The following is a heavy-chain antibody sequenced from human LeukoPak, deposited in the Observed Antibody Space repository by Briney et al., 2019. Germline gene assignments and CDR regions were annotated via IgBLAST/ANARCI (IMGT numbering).Heavy chain of an antibody. J-gene: IGHJ4*02. CDR2: IKSKTDGGTT. V-gene: IGHV3-15*01. CDR3: TTGHDYGDYVSYFDY. D-gene: IGHD4-17*01. Sequence: PGGALRLSRAASGFTFSNAWMSWVRQAPGKGREWVGRIKSKTDGGTTDYAAPVKGRFTISRDDSKNTLYLQMNSLKAEDTAVYYCTTGHDYGDYVSYFDYWGQGTLVTVSS. CDR1: GFTFSNAW.